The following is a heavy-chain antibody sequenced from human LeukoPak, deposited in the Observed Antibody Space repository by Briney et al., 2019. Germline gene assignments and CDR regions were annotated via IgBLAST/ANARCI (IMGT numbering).Heavy chain of an antibody. D-gene: IGHD7-27*01. J-gene: IGHJ4*02. Sequence: SGPALVNPTPTLTLTCTFSGFSLSTSTMCVSWIRQPPVKALEWLERNDWHDDKFYSTSLETRLTISKGTSKNQVVLAMTNMDPVDTATYYCARTVVKLPGDDTYYFDYWGQGSLVTVSS. CDR3: ARTVVKLPGDDTYYFDY. V-gene: IGHV2-70*17. CDR2: NDWHDDK. CDR1: GFSLSTSTMC.